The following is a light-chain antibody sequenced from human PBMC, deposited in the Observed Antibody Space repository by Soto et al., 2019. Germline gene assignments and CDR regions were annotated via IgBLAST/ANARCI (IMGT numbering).Light chain of an antibody. Sequence: QSVLTQPASVSGSPGQTISISCTGSSSDFAAYNYVSWYQHHPGKAPKLMIYEVSNRPSGVSNRFSGSKSGTTASLTISGLQAEDEADYYCSSYYSARIFGTGTKVTVL. V-gene: IGLV2-14*01. CDR3: SSYYSARI. J-gene: IGLJ1*01. CDR2: EVS. CDR1: SSDFAAYNY.